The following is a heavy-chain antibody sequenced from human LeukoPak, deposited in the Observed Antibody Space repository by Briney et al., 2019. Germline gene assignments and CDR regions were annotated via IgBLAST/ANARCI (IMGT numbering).Heavy chain of an antibody. CDR2: INHSGST. J-gene: IGHJ4*02. V-gene: IGHV4-34*01. Sequence: KPSETLSLTCAVYGGSFSGYYWSWIRQPPGKGLEWIGEINHSGSTNYNPSLKSRVTISVDTSKNQFSLKLSSVTAADTAVYYCARSTKYYYGSGSSYNPYYFDYWGQGTLVTVSS. CDR3: ARSTKYYYGSGSSYNPYYFDY. CDR1: GGSFSGYY. D-gene: IGHD3-10*01.